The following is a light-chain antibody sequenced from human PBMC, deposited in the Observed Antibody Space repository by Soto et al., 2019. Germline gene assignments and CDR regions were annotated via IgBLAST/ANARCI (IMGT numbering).Light chain of an antibody. Sequence: EIVMTQSPATLSVSPGERATLSCRASQSVGRNLALYQQKPCQPPRLLIYGASTRANGIPARFSGSGSGTEFTLPISSLQSEDFAIYFCQQYNNWPPDRTFGQGTKLEIK. CDR3: QQYNNWPPDRT. CDR2: GAS. J-gene: IGKJ1*01. V-gene: IGKV3-15*01. CDR1: QSVGRN.